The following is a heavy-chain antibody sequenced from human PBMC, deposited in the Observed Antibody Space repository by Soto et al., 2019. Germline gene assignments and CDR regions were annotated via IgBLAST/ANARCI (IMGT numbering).Heavy chain of an antibody. V-gene: IGHV1-18*01. D-gene: IGHD2-8*01. J-gene: IGHJ6*02. CDR3: AKNGQPPYYYYGMDV. CDR2: ISGYNGDT. Sequence: QGQLVQSGPEAKKPGASVKVSCKASGYTFSRYGISWVRQAPGQGLEWMGWISGYNGDTKYAQKDQGRVTMTIDTSTYTAYMELRSLTSDDTAIYYCAKNGQPPYYYYGMDVWGQGTTVTVSS. CDR1: GYTFSRYG.